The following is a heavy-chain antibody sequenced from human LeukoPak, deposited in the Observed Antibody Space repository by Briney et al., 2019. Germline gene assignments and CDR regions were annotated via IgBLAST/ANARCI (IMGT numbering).Heavy chain of an antibody. CDR3: ARDHRSRAFDI. CDR1: GFTFSSYG. Sequence: GGSLRLSCAASGFTFSSYGMHWVRQAPGKGLEWVAVISYDGSNKYYADSVKGRFTISRDNSKNTLYLQMNSLRAEDTAVYYCARDHRSRAFDIWGQGTMVTVSS. J-gene: IGHJ3*02. D-gene: IGHD2-15*01. CDR2: ISYDGSNK. V-gene: IGHV3-30*03.